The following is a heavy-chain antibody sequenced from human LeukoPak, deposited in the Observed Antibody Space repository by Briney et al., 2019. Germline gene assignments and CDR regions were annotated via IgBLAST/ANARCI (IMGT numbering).Heavy chain of an antibody. CDR1: GGSISSYY. J-gene: IGHJ4*02. V-gene: IGHV4-59*12. Sequence: PSETLSLTCTVSGGSISSYYWSWIRQPPGKGLEWIGYIYYSGSTNYNPSLKSRVTISVDTSKNQFSLKLSSVTAADTAVYYCARGGYSSGWSSDYWGQGTLVTVSS. CDR3: ARGGYSSGWSSDY. CDR2: IYYSGST. D-gene: IGHD6-19*01.